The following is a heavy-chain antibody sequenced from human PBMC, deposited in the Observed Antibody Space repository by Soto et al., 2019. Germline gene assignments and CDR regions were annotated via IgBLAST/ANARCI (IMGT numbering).Heavy chain of an antibody. CDR3: AKDYSNYKRYWYFDL. CDR1: GFTFSSYA. J-gene: IGHJ2*01. V-gene: IGHV3-23*01. Sequence: GGSLRLSCAASGFTFSSYAMSWVRQAPGKGLEWVSAISGSGGSTYYADSGKGRFTISRDNSKNTLYLQMNSLRAEDTAVYYCAKDYSNYKRYWYFDLWGRGTLVTVSS. CDR2: ISGSGGST. D-gene: IGHD4-4*01.